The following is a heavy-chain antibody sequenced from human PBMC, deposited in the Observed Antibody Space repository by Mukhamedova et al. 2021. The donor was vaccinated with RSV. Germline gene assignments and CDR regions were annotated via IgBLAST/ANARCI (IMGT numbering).Heavy chain of an antibody. D-gene: IGHD3-9*01. Sequence: GKALEWLAHIFSNDEKSYSTSLKSRLTISKDTSKSQVVLTMTNMDPVDTATYYCARIERQSGLLYFDWLYTYDAFDIWGQGTMV. CDR2: IFSNDEK. J-gene: IGHJ3*02. V-gene: IGHV2-26*01. CDR3: ARIERQSGLLYFDWLYTYDAFDI.